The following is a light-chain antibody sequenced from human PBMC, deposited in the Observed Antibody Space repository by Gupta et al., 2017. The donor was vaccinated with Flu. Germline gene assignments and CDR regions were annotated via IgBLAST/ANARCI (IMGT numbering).Light chain of an antibody. Sequence: SYELTQPPSVSVSPGQTASTTCSGDKLGDKYVSWYQQKPGQSPVVVMYLDAKRPSGIPERFSGSNAGNAATLTLSGTQVVDEADYYCQTWDSSTVVFGGGTKLTVL. V-gene: IGLV3-1*01. CDR1: KLGDKY. J-gene: IGLJ2*01. CDR2: LDA. CDR3: QTWDSSTVV.